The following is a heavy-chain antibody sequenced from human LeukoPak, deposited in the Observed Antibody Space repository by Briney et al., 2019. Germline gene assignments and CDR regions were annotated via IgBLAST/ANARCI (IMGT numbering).Heavy chain of an antibody. CDR1: GYTFTGYY. D-gene: IGHD6-13*01. CDR2: INPNSGGT. Sequence: ASVKVSCKASGYTFTGYYMHWVRQAPGQGLEWMGWINPNSGGTNYAQKFQGRVTMTRDTSISTANMELSRLRSDDTAVYYCARVPRIAAAGVNWFDPWGQGTLVTVSS. V-gene: IGHV1-2*02. CDR3: ARVPRIAAAGVNWFDP. J-gene: IGHJ5*02.